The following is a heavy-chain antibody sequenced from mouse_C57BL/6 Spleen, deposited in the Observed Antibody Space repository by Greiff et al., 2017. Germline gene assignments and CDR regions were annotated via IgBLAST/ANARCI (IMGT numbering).Heavy chain of an antibody. J-gene: IGHJ4*01. CDR3: ARSGLDYAMDY. CDR1: GYAFSSSW. D-gene: IGHD2-2*01. CDR2: IYPGDGDT. Sequence: VQLQQSGPELVKPGASVKISCKASGYAFSSSWMNWVKQRPGKGLEWIGRIYPGDGDTTYNGKFKGKATLTADKSSSTAYMQLSSLTSEDSAVYVCARSGLDYAMDYWGQGTSVTVSS. V-gene: IGHV1-82*01.